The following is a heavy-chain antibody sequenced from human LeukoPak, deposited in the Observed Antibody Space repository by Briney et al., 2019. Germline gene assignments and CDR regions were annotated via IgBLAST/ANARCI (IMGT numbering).Heavy chain of an antibody. CDR2: IKQDGSEK. CDR3: AKDVTTGDGY. D-gene: IGHD7-27*01. CDR1: GFTFSSYW. V-gene: IGHV3-7*03. Sequence: PGGSLRLSCAASGFTFSSYWMTWVRQAPGKGLEWVANIKQDGSEKYYVDSVKGRFTISRDNSKNTLYLQMNSLRAEDTAVYYCAKDVTTGDGYWGQGTLVTVSS. J-gene: IGHJ4*02.